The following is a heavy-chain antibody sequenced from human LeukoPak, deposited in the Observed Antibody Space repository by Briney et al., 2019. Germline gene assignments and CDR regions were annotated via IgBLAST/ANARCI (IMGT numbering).Heavy chain of an antibody. V-gene: IGHV4-61*02. D-gene: IGHD3-16*01. CDR3: ATGMITFGGVTAFDI. Sequence: SETLSLTCTVSGGSISSGSYYWSWIRQPAGKGLEWIGRIYTSGSTNYNPSLKSRVTISVDTSKNQFSLKLSPVTAADTAVYYCATGMITFGGVTAFDIWGQGTMVTVSS. CDR2: IYTSGST. CDR1: GGSISSGSYY. J-gene: IGHJ3*02.